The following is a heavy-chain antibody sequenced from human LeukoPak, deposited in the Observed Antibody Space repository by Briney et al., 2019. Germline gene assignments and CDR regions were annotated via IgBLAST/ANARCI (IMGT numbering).Heavy chain of an antibody. CDR1: GGSFSGYY. CDR3: ARDAKHLAQQPGTWFDP. J-gene: IGHJ5*02. Sequence: SETLSLTCAVYGGSFSGYYWSWIRQPPGKGLEWIGEINHSGSTNYNPSLKSRVTISVDTSKNQFSLKLSSVTAADTAVYYCARDAKHLAQQPGTWFDPWGQGTLVTVSS. CDR2: INHSGST. V-gene: IGHV4-34*01. D-gene: IGHD6-13*01.